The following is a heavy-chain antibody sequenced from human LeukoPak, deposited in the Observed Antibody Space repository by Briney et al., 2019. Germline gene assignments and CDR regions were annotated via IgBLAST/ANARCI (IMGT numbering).Heavy chain of an antibody. CDR2: INTNTGNP. J-gene: IGHJ4*02. Sequence: ASVKVSCKASGYTFTSYAMNWVRQAPGQGLEWMGWINTNTGNPTYAQGFTGRFVFSLDTSVSTAYLQISSLKAEDTAVYYCARVLEVDIVVVPAAMYFDYWGQGTLVTVSS. D-gene: IGHD2-2*01. CDR1: GYTFTSYA. V-gene: IGHV7-4-1*02. CDR3: ARVLEVDIVVVPAAMYFDY.